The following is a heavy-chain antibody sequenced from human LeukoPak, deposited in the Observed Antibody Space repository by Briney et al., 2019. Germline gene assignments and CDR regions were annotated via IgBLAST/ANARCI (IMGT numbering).Heavy chain of an antibody. CDR3: ARHVQQLEEWYFDL. V-gene: IGHV4-59*08. J-gene: IGHJ2*01. D-gene: IGHD6-13*01. CDR1: GGSIRNYF. CDR2: VYSDGSP. Sequence: SETLSLTCSVSGGSIRNYFWSWIRQPPGMTLECIGYVYSDGSPNYNPSLRGRVTISVDTSKNQFSLSLSSVTAADTAVYYCARHVQQLEEWYFDLWGRGTLVTVSS.